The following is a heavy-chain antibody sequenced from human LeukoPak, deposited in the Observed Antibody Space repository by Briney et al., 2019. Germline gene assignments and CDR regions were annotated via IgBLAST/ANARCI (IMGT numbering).Heavy chain of an antibody. D-gene: IGHD3-3*01. V-gene: IGHV3-7*01. Sequence: GGSLRLSCAASGFTFSSYWMSWVRQAPGKGLEWVANIKQDGSEKYYVDSVKGRFTISRDNAKNSLYLQMNSLRAEDTAVYYCARDTQYDFWRDTLGEFDYWGQGTLVTVSS. CDR2: IKQDGSEK. CDR3: ARDTQYDFWRDTLGEFDY. J-gene: IGHJ4*02. CDR1: GFTFSSYW.